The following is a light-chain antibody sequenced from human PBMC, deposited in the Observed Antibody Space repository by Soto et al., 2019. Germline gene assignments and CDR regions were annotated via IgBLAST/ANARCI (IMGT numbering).Light chain of an antibody. J-gene: IGKJ5*01. CDR3: QRYGSSPLIT. Sequence: ETVLTQSPGTLSLSPGGRATLSCRASQSVSSSSLAWYQQRPGQAPRLLIYGTSSRATGIPDRFSGSGSGTDFTLTISRLEPEDFAVYFCQRYGSSPLITFGQGTRLEI. CDR2: GTS. CDR1: QSVSSSS. V-gene: IGKV3-20*01.